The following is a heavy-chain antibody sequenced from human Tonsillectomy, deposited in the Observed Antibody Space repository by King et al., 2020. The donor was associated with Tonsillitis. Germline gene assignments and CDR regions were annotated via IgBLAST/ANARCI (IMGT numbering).Heavy chain of an antibody. CDR1: GFTFNNAW. CDR2: IKSKSDGGTI. Sequence: VQLVESGGGLVKPGGSLRLSCAASGFTFNNAWMTWVRQAPGKGLEWVGRIKSKSDGGTIDYAAPVKGRFTISRDDSKNTLCLQMNSLKTEDTAVYYCTTDYGGNAFDYWGQGTLVTVSS. V-gene: IGHV3-15*01. CDR3: TTDYGGNAFDY. J-gene: IGHJ4*02. D-gene: IGHD4-23*01.